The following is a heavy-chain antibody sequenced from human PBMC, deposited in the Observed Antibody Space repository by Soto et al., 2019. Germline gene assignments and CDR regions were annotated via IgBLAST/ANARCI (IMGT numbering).Heavy chain of an antibody. CDR1: DYTFTNYG. J-gene: IGHJ4*02. D-gene: IGHD3-22*01. CDR3: ASHYYDSSGSYYRFDY. Sequence: ASVKVSCKASDYTFTNYGISWVRQAPGQGLEWMGWISAYNGNTNYAQKLQGRVTMTTDTSTSTAYMELRSLRSDDTAVYYCASHYYDSSGSYYRFDYWGQGTLVTVSS. CDR2: ISAYNGNT. V-gene: IGHV1-18*01.